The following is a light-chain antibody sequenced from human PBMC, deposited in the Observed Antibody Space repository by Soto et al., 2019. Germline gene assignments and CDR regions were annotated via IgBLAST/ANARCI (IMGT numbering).Light chain of an antibody. CDR1: SSDVGGYTY. CDR2: EVS. J-gene: IGLJ2*01. Sequence: QSALTQPPSASGSPGQSVTISCTGTSSDVGGYTYVSWYQQHPGKAPKLMIFEVSKRPSGVPDRFSGSKSGNTASLTVSGLQADDEAHYYCSSYAGSNNFVVFGGGTKLTVL. CDR3: SSYAGSNNFVV. V-gene: IGLV2-8*01.